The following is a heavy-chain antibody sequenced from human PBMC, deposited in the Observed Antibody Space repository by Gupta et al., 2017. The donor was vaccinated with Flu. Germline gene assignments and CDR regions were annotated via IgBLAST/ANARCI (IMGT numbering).Heavy chain of an antibody. CDR3: ARDAPFRGSLY. D-gene: IGHD3-16*01. V-gene: IGHV1-18*01. Sequence: VKVSCKTSGYSFTDYGISWVRQAPGQGLEWMGWISAYSGNTNYAQNLQGRVTMTTDTSTNTAYMEVMSLRSDDTAVYYCARDAPFRGSLYWGQVTLVTVSS. CDR1: GYSFTDYG. CDR2: ISAYSGNT. J-gene: IGHJ4*02.